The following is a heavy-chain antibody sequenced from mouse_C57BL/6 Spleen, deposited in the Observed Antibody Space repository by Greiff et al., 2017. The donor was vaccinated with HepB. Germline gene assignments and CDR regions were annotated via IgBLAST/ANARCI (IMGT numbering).Heavy chain of an antibody. CDR1: GFNIKDDY. CDR3: TALPPPAMDY. Sequence: VQLKESGAELVRPGASVKLSCTASGFNIKDDYMHWVKQRPEQGLEWIGWIDPENGDTEYASKFQGKATITADTSSNTAYLQLSSLTSEDTAVYYCTALPPPAMDYWGQGTSVTVSS. J-gene: IGHJ4*01. CDR2: IDPENGDT. V-gene: IGHV14-4*01.